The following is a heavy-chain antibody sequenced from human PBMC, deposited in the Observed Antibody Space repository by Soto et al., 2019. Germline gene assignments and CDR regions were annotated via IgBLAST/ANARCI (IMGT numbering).Heavy chain of an antibody. J-gene: IGHJ4*01. V-gene: IGHV3-15*07. CDR3: YTDFYSTSRTVRFDY. Sequence: EVRLVESGGGLVKPGGSLRLACAASGFTFSNAWINWVRQAPGKGLEWVGRVKSKTDGGTTDFAAPVKGRIAISRDDSKNMVYLEMNNLKTEDTGIYYCYTDFYSTSRTVRFDYLGHGTPVTVSS. CDR2: VKSKTDGGTT. CDR1: GFTFSNAW. D-gene: IGHD2-8*01.